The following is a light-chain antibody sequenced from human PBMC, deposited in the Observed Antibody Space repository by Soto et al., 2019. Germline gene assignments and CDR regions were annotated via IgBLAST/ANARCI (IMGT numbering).Light chain of an antibody. V-gene: IGLV2-14*01. CDR3: SSYTSSSTLYV. CDR2: DVS. Sequence: QSALAQPASVSGSPGQSLTISCTGTSSDVGGYNYVSWYQQHPGKAPKLMIYDVSNRPSGVSTRFSGSKSGNTASLTISGLQAEDEADYYCSSYTSSSTLYVFGTGTKVPV. J-gene: IGLJ1*01. CDR1: SSDVGGYNY.